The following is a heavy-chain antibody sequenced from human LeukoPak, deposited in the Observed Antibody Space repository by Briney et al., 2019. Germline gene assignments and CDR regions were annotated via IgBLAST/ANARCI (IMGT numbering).Heavy chain of an antibody. CDR1: GGSFSGYY. Sequence: SETLSLTCAVYGGSFSGYYWSWIRQPSGKGLEWIGEINHSGSTNYNPSLKSRVTISVDTSKNQFSLKLSSVTAADTAVYYCASTSGANWNYPYYFDYWGQGTLVTVSS. CDR2: INHSGST. V-gene: IGHV4-34*01. J-gene: IGHJ4*02. CDR3: ASTSGANWNYPYYFDY. D-gene: IGHD1-7*01.